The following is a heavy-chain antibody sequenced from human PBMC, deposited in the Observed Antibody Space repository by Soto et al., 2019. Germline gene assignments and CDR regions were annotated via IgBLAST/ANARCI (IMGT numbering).Heavy chain of an antibody. V-gene: IGHV4-34*01. CDR2: INHSGST. Sequence: PSETLSLTCAVYGGSFSGYYWSWIRQPPGKGLEWIGEINHSGSTNYNPSLMSRVTISVDTSKNQFSLKLSSVTAADTAVYYCARVQALGDYFDYWGQGTLVTV. CDR3: ARVQALGDYFDY. D-gene: IGHD3-16*01. CDR1: GGSFSGYY. J-gene: IGHJ4*02.